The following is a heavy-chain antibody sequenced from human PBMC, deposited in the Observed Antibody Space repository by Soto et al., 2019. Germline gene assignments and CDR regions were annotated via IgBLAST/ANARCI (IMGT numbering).Heavy chain of an antibody. CDR2: ISSSSSYT. J-gene: IGHJ4*02. CDR1: GFPFSDYY. Sequence: QVQLVESGGGLVKPGGSLGLSCAASGFPFSDYYMSWIRQAPGKGLEWVSYISSSSSYTNYADSVKGRFTISRDNAKNSLYLQMNSLRAEDTAVYYCARDHHRYSGYDYVDYWGQGTLVTVSS. CDR3: ARDHHRYSGYDYVDY. D-gene: IGHD5-12*01. V-gene: IGHV3-11*05.